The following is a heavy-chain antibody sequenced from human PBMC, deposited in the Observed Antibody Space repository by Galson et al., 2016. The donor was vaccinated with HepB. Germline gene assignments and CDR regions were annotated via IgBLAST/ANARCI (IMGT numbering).Heavy chain of an antibody. V-gene: IGHV4-34*01. Sequence: ETLSLTCAVYGGSFSGYYWSWIRQSPGKGLEWIGEINDSGDTNQKPSLKSRVTISIDTSKNQFSLKLSSLSAADTAVYYCARSYYYGSGSQMDVWGQGTTVTVSS. D-gene: IGHD3-10*01. CDR2: INDSGDT. CDR3: ARSYYYGSGSQMDV. J-gene: IGHJ6*02. CDR1: GGSFSGYY.